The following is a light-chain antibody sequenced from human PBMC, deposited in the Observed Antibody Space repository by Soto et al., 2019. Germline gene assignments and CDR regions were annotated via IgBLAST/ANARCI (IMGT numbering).Light chain of an antibody. J-gene: IGKJ1*01. V-gene: IGKV3-20*01. CDR2: AAS. CDR3: QQYDSSLWT. Sequence: IVLTQSPGTLSLSPGERATLSCMASQTITSNYLAWYQQKPGQAPRLLIYAASNRATGIPGRFSGSGSGTEFTLTISGLEPEDFAVYYCQQYDSSLWTFGQGTKV. CDR1: QTITSNY.